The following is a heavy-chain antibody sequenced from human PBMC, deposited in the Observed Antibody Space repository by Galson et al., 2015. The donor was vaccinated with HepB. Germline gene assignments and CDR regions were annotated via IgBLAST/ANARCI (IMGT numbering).Heavy chain of an antibody. V-gene: IGHV2-5*02. CDR1: GFSLTTSGVG. CDR2: IYWDDDK. CDR3: AQFNVTSGWRS. D-gene: IGHD6-19*01. Sequence: PALVKPTQTLTLTCTFSGFSLTTSGVGVGWIRQSPVKALECLALIYWDDDKRCSPSLKSSVTITKDTSKNQVVLTMTNMDPVDTATYYCAQFNVTSGWRSWGQGTLVTVSS. J-gene: IGHJ5*02.